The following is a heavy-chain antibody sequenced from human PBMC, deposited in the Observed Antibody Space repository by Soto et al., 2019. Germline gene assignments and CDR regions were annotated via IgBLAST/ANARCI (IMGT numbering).Heavy chain of an antibody. CDR2: ISSSGSTI. CDR1: GFTFSDYY. J-gene: IGHJ4*02. V-gene: IGHV3-11*01. Sequence: GGSLRLSCAASGFTFSDYYMSWIRQAPGKGLEWVSYISSSGSTIYYADSVKGRFTISRDNAKNSLYLQMNSLRAEDTAVYYCASWVVLMVYAKDLSDYWGQGTLVTVSS. D-gene: IGHD2-8*01. CDR3: ASWVVLMVYAKDLSDY.